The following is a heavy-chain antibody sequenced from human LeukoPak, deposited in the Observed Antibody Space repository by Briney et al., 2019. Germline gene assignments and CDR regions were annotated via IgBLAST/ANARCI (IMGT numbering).Heavy chain of an antibody. J-gene: IGHJ3*02. Sequence: GGSLRLSCAASGFSFDDYGMSWVRQAPGKGLEWVSGINWNGGSTGYADSVKGRFTISRDNAKNSLYLQMNSLRAEDTAVYYCARASGYTSGWYDDAFDIWGQGTMVTVSS. CDR3: ARASGYTSGWYDDAFDI. CDR1: GFSFDDYG. V-gene: IGHV3-20*04. CDR2: INWNGGST. D-gene: IGHD6-19*01.